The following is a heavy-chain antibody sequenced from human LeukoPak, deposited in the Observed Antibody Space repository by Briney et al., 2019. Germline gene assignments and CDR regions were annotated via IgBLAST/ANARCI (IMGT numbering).Heavy chain of an antibody. V-gene: IGHV1-8*01. J-gene: IGHJ6*03. CDR1: GYTFTSYD. D-gene: IGHD1-26*01. Sequence: SVKVSCKASGYTFTSYDINWVRQATGQGLEWMGWMNPNSGNTGYAQKFQGRVTMTRNTSISTAYMELSSLRSEDTAVYYCARGVSIVGATWYYYYMDVWGKGTTVTVSS. CDR2: MNPNSGNT. CDR3: ARGVSIVGATWYYYYMDV.